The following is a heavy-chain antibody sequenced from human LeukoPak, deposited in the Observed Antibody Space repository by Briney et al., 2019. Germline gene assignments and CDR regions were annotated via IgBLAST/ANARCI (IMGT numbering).Heavy chain of an antibody. J-gene: IGHJ4*02. CDR2: IYYSGST. CDR3: ARGGYSYGYVGY. Sequence: SETLSLTCTVSGGSISSYYWSWIRQPPGKRLEWIGYIYYSGSTNYNPSLKSRVTISVDTSKNQFSLKLSSVTAADTAVYYCARGGYSYGYVGYWGQGTLVTVSS. CDR1: GGSISSYY. V-gene: IGHV4-59*01. D-gene: IGHD5-18*01.